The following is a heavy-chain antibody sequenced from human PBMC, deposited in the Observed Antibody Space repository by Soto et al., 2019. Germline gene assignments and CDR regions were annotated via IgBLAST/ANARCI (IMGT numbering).Heavy chain of an antibody. CDR2: INHSGST. Sequence: KPSETLSLTCAVYGGSFSDYYWSWIRQPPGKGLEWIGEINHSGSTNYNPSLKSRVTTSVDTSKNQFSLKLSSVTAADTAVYYCARGKTTMTLPAFDYWGQGTLVTVSS. D-gene: IGHD4-17*01. J-gene: IGHJ4*02. CDR3: ARGKTTMTLPAFDY. CDR1: GGSFSDYY. V-gene: IGHV4-34*01.